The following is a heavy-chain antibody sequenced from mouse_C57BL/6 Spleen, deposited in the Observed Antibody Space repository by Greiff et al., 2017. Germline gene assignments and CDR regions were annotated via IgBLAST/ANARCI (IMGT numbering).Heavy chain of an antibody. CDR2: IWRGGST. J-gene: IGHJ4*01. CDR1: GFSLTSYG. Sequence: VQLKESGPGLVQPSQSLSITCTVSGFSLTSYGVHWVRQSPGKGLEWLGVIWRGGSTDYNAAFMSRLSITKDNSKSQVFFKMNSLQADDTAIYYCAKPNWDSYYYAMDYWGQGTSVTVSS. V-gene: IGHV2-5*01. D-gene: IGHD4-1*01. CDR3: AKPNWDSYYYAMDY.